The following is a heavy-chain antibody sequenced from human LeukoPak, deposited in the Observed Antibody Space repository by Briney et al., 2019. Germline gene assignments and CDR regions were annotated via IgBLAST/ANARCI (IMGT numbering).Heavy chain of an antibody. Sequence: SETLSLTCTVSGGSISSSSSYWGWIRQPPGKGLEWIGSIYYSGSTYYNPPLKSRVTISVDTSKNQFSLKLSSVTAADTAVYYCARRIVATIVDAFDIWGQGTMVTVSS. CDR1: GGSISSSSSY. J-gene: IGHJ3*02. V-gene: IGHV4-39*01. D-gene: IGHD5-12*01. CDR2: IYYSGST. CDR3: ARRIVATIVDAFDI.